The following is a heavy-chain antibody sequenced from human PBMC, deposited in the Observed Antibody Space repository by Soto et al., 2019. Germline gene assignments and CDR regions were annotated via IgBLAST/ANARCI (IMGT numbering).Heavy chain of an antibody. CDR1: GDSVTNYC. CDR2: VYHGGRT. D-gene: IGHD2-8*01. V-gene: IGHV4-59*02. Sequence: PSETLSLTCTVSGDSVTNYCWSWSRQPPGKGLEWIGHVYHGGRTNYSPSLKSRVTMSLDSSKNQFSLNLSSVTAADTAVYFCARDPGYCTNGVCPIFDFWGQGVLVTVSS. CDR3: ARDPGYCTNGVCPIFDF. J-gene: IGHJ4*02.